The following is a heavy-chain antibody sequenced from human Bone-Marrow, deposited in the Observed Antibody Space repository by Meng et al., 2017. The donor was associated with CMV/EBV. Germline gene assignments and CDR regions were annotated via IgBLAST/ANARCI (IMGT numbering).Heavy chain of an antibody. CDR1: GGSISSGSYY. D-gene: IGHD1-1*01. Sequence: QVQLLESGPGLVKPSQIPSLTCTVYGGSISSGSYYWNWIRQPAGKGLEWIGRTHTSGNTNYNPSLKSRVTISVDTSKNQLSLKVTSVTAADTAVYYCARGDRVELEPFDYWGRGILVTVSS. J-gene: IGHJ4*02. CDR2: THTSGNT. V-gene: IGHV4-61*02. CDR3: ARGDRVELEPFDY.